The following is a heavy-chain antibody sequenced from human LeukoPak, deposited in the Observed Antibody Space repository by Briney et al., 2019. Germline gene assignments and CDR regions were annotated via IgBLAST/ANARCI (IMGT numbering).Heavy chain of an antibody. CDR1: GFTFSSYW. Sequence: GGSLRLSCAASGFTFSSYWMHWVRQAPGKGLVWVSRINSDGRSTSYADSVKGRFTISRDNSKNTLYLQMNSLRAEDTAVYYCADASSSNYYYGMDVWGQGTTVTVSS. CDR3: ADASSSNYYYGMDV. CDR2: INSDGRST. D-gene: IGHD6-6*01. J-gene: IGHJ6*02. V-gene: IGHV3-74*01.